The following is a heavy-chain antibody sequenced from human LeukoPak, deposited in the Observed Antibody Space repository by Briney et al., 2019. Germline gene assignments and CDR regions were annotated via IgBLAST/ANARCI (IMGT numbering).Heavy chain of an antibody. V-gene: IGHV3-23*01. J-gene: IGHJ4*02. CDR2: SSVRGGGT. Sequence: GGSLRLSCAGSGFTFSSYAMSWVRHAPGKGLEWVSGSSVRGGGTYYADSVKGRFTISRDNSKNTLYLQMSSLRAEDTAVYYCAKEYSSSWYLFDYWGQGTLVTVSS. D-gene: IGHD6-13*01. CDR1: GFTFSSYA. CDR3: AKEYSSSWYLFDY.